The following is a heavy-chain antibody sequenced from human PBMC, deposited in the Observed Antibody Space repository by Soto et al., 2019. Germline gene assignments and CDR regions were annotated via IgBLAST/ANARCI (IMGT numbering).Heavy chain of an antibody. D-gene: IGHD3-22*01. CDR3: VRGDYYDANGPFSDAFDV. Sequence: GGSLRLSCVASGFTFSTYWMSWVRQAPGKGLEWVANIKPDGSEKWYVDSVRGRFTISRDNAKNSMYLQMSSLRAEDTALYYCVRGDYYDANGPFSDAFDVWGQGTMVTVSS. V-gene: IGHV3-7*04. J-gene: IGHJ3*01. CDR1: GFTFSTYW. CDR2: IKPDGSEK.